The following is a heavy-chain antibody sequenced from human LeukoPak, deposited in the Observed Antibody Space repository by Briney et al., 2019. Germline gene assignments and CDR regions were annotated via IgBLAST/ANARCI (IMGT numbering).Heavy chain of an antibody. CDR1: GFTFSSYE. J-gene: IGHJ6*04. CDR3: AQLRIPIIGGV. Sequence: GGSLRLSCAASGFTFSSYEMNWVRQAPGKGLEWVAYISSSGSSIYYADSVKGRVTISRDNANNSLHPQMNTLRPEDPAVYYCAQLRIPIIGGVRGKPTTVTISS. D-gene: IGHD3-10*02. V-gene: IGHV3-48*03. CDR2: ISSSGSSI.